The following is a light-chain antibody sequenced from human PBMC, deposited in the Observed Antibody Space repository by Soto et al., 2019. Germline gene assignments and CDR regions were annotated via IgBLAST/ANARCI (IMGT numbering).Light chain of an antibody. Sequence: QLVLTQSPSASASLGASVKLTCTLSSGHSNYAIAWHQQQPEKGPRFLMQVNSDGSHRKGDGIPDRFSGSTSGAERYLTISSLQSEDEADYYCQTWGTGVVFGGGTKLTVL. J-gene: IGLJ2*01. V-gene: IGLV4-69*01. CDR3: QTWGTGVV. CDR2: VNSDGSH. CDR1: SGHSNYA.